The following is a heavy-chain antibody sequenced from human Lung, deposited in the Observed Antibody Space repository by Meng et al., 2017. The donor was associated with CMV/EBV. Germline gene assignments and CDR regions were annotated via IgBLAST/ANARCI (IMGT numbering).Heavy chain of an antibody. CDR3: ARGSYLAVEG. D-gene: IGHD2-21*01. CDR2: FYYRGNS. CDR1: GGSLNCYY. J-gene: IGHJ4*02. V-gene: IGHV4-59*01. Sequence: VQVRESGPGLVKPSAPLSLKCTVSGGSLNCYYWSWIPQPPGQGLEWLGYFYYRGNSNYNPSLKSRVTISVDTSKNLFSLNLTSVTAADAALYYCARGSYLAVEGWGLGTLVTVSS.